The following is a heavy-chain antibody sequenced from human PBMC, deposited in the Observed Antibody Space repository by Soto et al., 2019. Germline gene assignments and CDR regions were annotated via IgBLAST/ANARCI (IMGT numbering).Heavy chain of an antibody. CDR2: INHSGST. J-gene: IGHJ3*02. CDR3: ARAEPLAAFDI. V-gene: IGHV4-34*01. CDR1: GGSFSGYY. Sequence: SETLSLTCAVYGGSFSGYYWSWIRQPPGKGMEWIGEINHSGSTNYNPSLKSRVTISVDTSKNQFSLKLSSVTAADTAVYYCARAEPLAAFDIWGQGTMVTVSS.